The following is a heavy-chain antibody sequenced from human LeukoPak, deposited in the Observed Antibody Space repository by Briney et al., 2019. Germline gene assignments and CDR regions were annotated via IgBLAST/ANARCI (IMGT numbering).Heavy chain of an antibody. J-gene: IGHJ6*02. CDR1: GGSVSSGSYY. V-gene: IGHV4-61*01. D-gene: IGHD6-13*01. CDR2: IYYSGST. CDR3: ARHEPGYSSSWDKRYYYYGMDV. Sequence: SETLSLTCTVSGGSVSSGSYYWSWIRQPPGKGLEWIGYIYYSGSTNYNPSLKSRVTISVDASKNQFSLKLSSVTAADTAVYYCARHEPGYSSSWDKRYYYYGMDVWGQGTTVTVSS.